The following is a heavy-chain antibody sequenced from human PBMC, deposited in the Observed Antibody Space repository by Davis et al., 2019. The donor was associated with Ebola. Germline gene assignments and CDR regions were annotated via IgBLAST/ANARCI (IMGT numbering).Heavy chain of an antibody. D-gene: IGHD1-14*01. Sequence: ASVKVSCKASGYTFTSYDINWVRQATGQGLEWMGWMNPSSGNTGFAQKFQGRITMTRNTSISTAYMELSSLRSEDMAVYYCAYRKRVSFDYWGQGTLVTVSS. V-gene: IGHV1-8*01. CDR3: AYRKRVSFDY. J-gene: IGHJ4*02. CDR2: MNPSSGNT. CDR1: GYTFTSYD.